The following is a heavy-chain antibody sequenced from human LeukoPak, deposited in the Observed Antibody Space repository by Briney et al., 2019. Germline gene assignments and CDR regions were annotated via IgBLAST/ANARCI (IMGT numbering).Heavy chain of an antibody. Sequence: SETLSLTCTVSGGSLSNSHWGWVPQPPGKVLEWVGYNYYSGSTHYNPTLKSRVTISVDTSKNHLALKLNSVTAADAAVYYCGRGKYQVSVFCTPGSCYPGAFDMWGQGTMGPVSS. CDR1: GGSLSNSH. D-gene: IGHD2-15*01. V-gene: IGHV4-59*01. CDR3: GRGKYQVSVFCTPGSCYPGAFDM. CDR2: NYYSGST. J-gene: IGHJ3*02.